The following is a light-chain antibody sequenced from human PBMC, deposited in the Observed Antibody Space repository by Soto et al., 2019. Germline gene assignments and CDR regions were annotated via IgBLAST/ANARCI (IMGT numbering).Light chain of an antibody. Sequence: QSVLAQPPSASGSPGQSISISCTGTSSDVVTYNLVSWYQQHPGKAPTVLIYEGTKRPSGVSNRFSGSKSGNTASLTISGLQTEDEADYYCYSFAGSTTFSYVFGPGTKVTVL. CDR1: SSDVVTYNL. V-gene: IGLV2-23*03. CDR3: YSFAGSTTFSYV. CDR2: EGT. J-gene: IGLJ1*01.